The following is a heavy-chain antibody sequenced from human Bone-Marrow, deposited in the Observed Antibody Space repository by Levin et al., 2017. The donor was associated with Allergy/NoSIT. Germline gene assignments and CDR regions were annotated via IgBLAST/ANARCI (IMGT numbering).Heavy chain of an antibody. CDR1: GGSFSGYY. D-gene: IGHD2-2*02. CDR2: INHSGST. CDR3: ARGGYCSSTSGYTAVLFDY. V-gene: IGHV4-34*01. Sequence: PGGSLRLSCAVYGGSFSGYYWSWIRQPPGKGLEWIGEINHSGSTNYNPSLKSRVTISVDTSKNQFSLKLSSVTAADTAVYYCARGGYCSSTSGYTAVLFDYWGQGTLVTVSS. J-gene: IGHJ4*02.